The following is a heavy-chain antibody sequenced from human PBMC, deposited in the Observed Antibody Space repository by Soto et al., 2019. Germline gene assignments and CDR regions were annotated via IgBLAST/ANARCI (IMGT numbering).Heavy chain of an antibody. J-gene: IGHJ6*02. V-gene: IGHV1-8*01. CDR3: ARCDLSYSYYYYGMDV. Sequence: ASVKVSCKASGYTFTSYDINWARQATGQGLEWMGWMNPNSGNTGYAQKFQGRVTMTRNTSISTAYMELSSLRSEDTAVYYCARCDLSYSYYYYGMDVWGQGTTVTVSS. CDR2: MNPNSGNT. CDR1: GYTFTSYD. D-gene: IGHD1-26*01.